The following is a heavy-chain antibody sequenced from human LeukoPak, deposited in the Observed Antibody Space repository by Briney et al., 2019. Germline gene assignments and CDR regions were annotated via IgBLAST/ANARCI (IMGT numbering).Heavy chain of an antibody. D-gene: IGHD3-22*01. Sequence: ASVKVSCKASGGTFSSYAISWVRQAPGQGLEWMGWISAYNGNTNYAQKLQGRVTMTTDTSTSTAYMELRSLRSDDTAVYYCARNYYDSSGYPEAIDYWGQGTLVTVSS. CDR3: ARNYYDSSGYPEAIDY. J-gene: IGHJ4*02. CDR2: ISAYNGNT. V-gene: IGHV1-18*01. CDR1: GGTFSSYA.